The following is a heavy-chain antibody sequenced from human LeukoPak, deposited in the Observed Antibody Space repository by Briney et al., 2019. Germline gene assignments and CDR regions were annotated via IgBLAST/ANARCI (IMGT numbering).Heavy chain of an antibody. CDR1: GGSISSSSYY. D-gene: IGHD3-22*01. CDR2: IYYSGST. V-gene: IGHV4-39*07. Sequence: SETLSLTCTVSGGSISSSSYYWGWIRQPPGKGLEWIGSIYYSGSTYYNPSLKSRVTISVDTSKNQFSLKLSSVTAADTAVYYCARDGYSSGTPTNWFDPWGQGTLVTVSS. CDR3: ARDGYSSGTPTNWFDP. J-gene: IGHJ5*02.